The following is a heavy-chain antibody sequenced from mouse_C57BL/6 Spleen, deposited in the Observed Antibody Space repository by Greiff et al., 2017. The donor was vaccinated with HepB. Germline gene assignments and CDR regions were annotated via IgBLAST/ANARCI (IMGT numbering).Heavy chain of an antibody. V-gene: IGHV1-15*01. CDR1: GYTFTDYE. Sequence: VQLQQSGAELVRPGASVTLSCKASGYTFTDYEMHWVKQTPVHGLEWIGAIDPETGGTAYNQKFKGKAILTADKSSSTAYMELRSLTSEDSAVYYCTGWDGTWFAYWGQGTLVTVSA. J-gene: IGHJ3*01. CDR3: TGWDGTWFAY. D-gene: IGHD4-1*01. CDR2: IDPETGGT.